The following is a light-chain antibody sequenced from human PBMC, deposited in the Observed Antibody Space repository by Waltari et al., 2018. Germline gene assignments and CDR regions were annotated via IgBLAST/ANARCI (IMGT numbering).Light chain of an antibody. CDR3: HQRANWPWT. CDR2: DAS. J-gene: IGKJ1*01. Sequence: EIVLTQSPATLSLSPGERATLSCRASQSVSSYLAWYQQKPGQAPRLLIYDASNRATGIPARFSGSGSGTDFTLSISSLEPEDFAVYYCHQRANWPWTFG. CDR1: QSVSSY. V-gene: IGKV3-11*01.